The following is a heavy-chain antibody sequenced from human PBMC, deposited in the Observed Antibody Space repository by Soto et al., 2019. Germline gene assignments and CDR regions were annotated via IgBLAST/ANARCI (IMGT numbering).Heavy chain of an antibody. CDR2: ISSNGGST. Sequence: EVQLVESGGGLVQPGGSLRLSCAASGFTFSSYAMHWVRQAPGKGLEYVSAISSNGGSTYYANSVKGRFTISRDNSKNTLYLQMGSLRAEDMAVYYCARARDGDYDYWGQGTLVTVSS. CDR3: ARARDGDYDY. CDR1: GFTFSSYA. J-gene: IGHJ4*02. D-gene: IGHD4-17*01. V-gene: IGHV3-64*01.